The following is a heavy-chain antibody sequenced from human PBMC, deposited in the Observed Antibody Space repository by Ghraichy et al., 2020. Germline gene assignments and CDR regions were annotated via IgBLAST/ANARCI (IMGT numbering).Heavy chain of an antibody. CDR3: AIYCSSTYCLADYFDY. CDR2: SST. D-gene: IGHD2-2*01. Sequence: SSTYYADSVKGRFTISRANSKNTLYLQLNSLRAEDTAVYYCAIYCSSTYCLADYFDYWGRGT. J-gene: IGHJ4*02. V-gene: IGHV3-23*03.